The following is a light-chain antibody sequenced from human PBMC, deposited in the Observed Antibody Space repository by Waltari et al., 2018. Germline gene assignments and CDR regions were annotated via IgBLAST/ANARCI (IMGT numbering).Light chain of an antibody. CDR2: GAS. V-gene: IGKV1-9*01. J-gene: IGKJ1*01. CDR1: QDIRNY. Sequence: DIQLTQSPSFLSASVGDRVTITCRASQDIRNYLAWYQQKPGSAPQFLIYGASTVQGGVPARFSGSGSGTEFTLTITNLQPEDFATYYCQQPYFYPRTFVQGTKVDIK. CDR3: QQPYFYPRT.